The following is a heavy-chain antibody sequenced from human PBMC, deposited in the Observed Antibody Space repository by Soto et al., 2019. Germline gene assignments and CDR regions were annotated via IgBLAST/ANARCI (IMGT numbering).Heavy chain of an antibody. J-gene: IGHJ4*02. D-gene: IGHD3-22*01. CDR1: GFTFSSYG. Sequence: PGGSLRLSCAASGFTFSSYGMHWVRQAPGKGLEWVAVIWYDGSNKYYADSVKGRFTISRDNSKNTLYLQMNSLRAEDTAVYYCAGEPAVVVPKRYFDYWGQGTLVTVSS. V-gene: IGHV3-33*01. CDR2: IWYDGSNK. CDR3: AGEPAVVVPKRYFDY.